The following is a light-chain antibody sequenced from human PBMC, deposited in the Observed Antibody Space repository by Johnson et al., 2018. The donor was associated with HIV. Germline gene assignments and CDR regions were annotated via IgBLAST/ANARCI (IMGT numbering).Light chain of an antibody. CDR1: SSNIGSND. CDR2: DNN. CDR3: GIWDSSLSAV. V-gene: IGLV1-51*01. Sequence: QSVLTQPPSVSAAPGQKVTVSCSGSSSNIGSNDVSWYQQFPGAAPKLLIYDNNKRPSGIPDRFSGSKSGTSATLGIPGLHTGDEADYYCGIWDSSLSAVFGTGTKVTVL. J-gene: IGLJ1*01.